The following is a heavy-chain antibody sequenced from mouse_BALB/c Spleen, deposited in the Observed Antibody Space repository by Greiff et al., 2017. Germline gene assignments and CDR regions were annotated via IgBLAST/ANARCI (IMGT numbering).Heavy chain of an antibody. CDR2: IWAGGST. J-gene: IGHJ4*01. CDR3: AREDRRGYAMDY. CDR1: GFSLTSYG. Sequence: VQVVESGPGLVAPSQSLSITCTVSGFSLTSYGVHWVRQPPGKGLEWLGVIWAGGSTNYNSALMSRLSISKDNSKSQVFLKMNSLQTDDTAMYYCAREDRRGYAMDYWGQGTSVTVSS. V-gene: IGHV2-9*02.